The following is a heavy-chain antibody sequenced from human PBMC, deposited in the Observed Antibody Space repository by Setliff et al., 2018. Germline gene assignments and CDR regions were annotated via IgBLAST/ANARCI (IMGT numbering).Heavy chain of an antibody. CDR2: ISPYNGNT. Sequence: SVKVSCKASGYTFTDYGVTWVRQAPGQGLEWVGWISPYNGNTYYAPKFQGRITMTTDTSTTTAYMELKSLRSDDTAIYYCSRLVRYCTRTSCQRLSGDDYWGQGALVTVSS. CDR1: GYTFTDYG. CDR3: SRLVRYCTRTSCQRLSGDDY. V-gene: IGHV1-18*01. D-gene: IGHD2-2*01. J-gene: IGHJ4*02.